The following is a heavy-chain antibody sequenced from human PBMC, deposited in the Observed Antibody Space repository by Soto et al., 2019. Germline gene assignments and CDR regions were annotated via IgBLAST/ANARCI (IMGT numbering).Heavy chain of an antibody. J-gene: IGHJ4*02. CDR3: ARESYYGYPDY. D-gene: IGHD3-10*01. CDR2: IKQDGSEK. V-gene: IGHV3-7*01. CDR1: GFTFSSYW. Sequence: GGSQSSSCSASGFTFSSYWMSWVRQAPWKGLEWVANIKQDGSEKYYVDSVKGRFTISRDNAKNSLYLQMNSLRAEDTTVYYCARESYYGYPDYWGQGTLVTVSS.